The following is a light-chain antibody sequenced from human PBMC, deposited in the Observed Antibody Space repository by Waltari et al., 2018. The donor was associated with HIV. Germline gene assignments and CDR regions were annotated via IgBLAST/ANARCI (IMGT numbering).Light chain of an antibody. V-gene: IGKV3-15*01. CDR2: GAS. Sequence: EILMTQSPATLSVSPGERATLSCRASQSINNNLAWYQQKPGQAPRLHSYGASTGATGVPARFSGSGSGTEFTLTISSLQSEDFAVYYCQQYNNWPGITFGPGTKVDIK. CDR1: QSINNN. CDR3: QQYNNWPGIT. J-gene: IGKJ3*01.